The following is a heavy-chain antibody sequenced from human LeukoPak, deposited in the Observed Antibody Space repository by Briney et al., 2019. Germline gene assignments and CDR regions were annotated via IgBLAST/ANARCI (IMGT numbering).Heavy chain of an antibody. CDR3: AREGDYGDYSKSFYYMDV. V-gene: IGHV4-4*07. Sequence: KPSETLSLTCTVSGGYIGSYYRSWIRQPAGKGLEWIGRIYNSENTDYNPSLKSRVTMSVDMSTSQFSLRLTSVTAADTAVYYCAREGDYGDYSKSFYYMDVWGKGTTVTVSS. J-gene: IGHJ6*03. D-gene: IGHD4-17*01. CDR2: IYNSENT. CDR1: GGYIGSYY.